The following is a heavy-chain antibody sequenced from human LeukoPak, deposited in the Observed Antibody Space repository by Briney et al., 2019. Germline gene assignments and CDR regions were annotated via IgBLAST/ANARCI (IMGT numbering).Heavy chain of an antibody. D-gene: IGHD4-17*01. CDR2: IYSGGST. J-gene: IGHJ3*02. Sequence: GGSLRLSCAASGFTVSSNYMSWVRQAPGKGLEWVSLIYSGGSTYYADSVKGRFTISRDNSKNTLYFQMNSLRAEDTAVYYCAREGDYLRPDVGGPFDIWGHGTLVTVSS. CDR3: AREGDYLRPDVGGPFDI. V-gene: IGHV3-66*01. CDR1: GFTVSSNY.